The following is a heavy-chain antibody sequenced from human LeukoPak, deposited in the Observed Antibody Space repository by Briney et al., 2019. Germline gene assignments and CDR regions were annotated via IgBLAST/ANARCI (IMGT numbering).Heavy chain of an antibody. V-gene: IGHV1-69*06. CDR2: IIPIFGTA. D-gene: IGHD3-22*01. CDR3: AGDPYHYLPQTNWFDP. J-gene: IGHJ5*02. CDR1: GGTFSSYA. Sequence: GASVKVSCKASGGTFSSYAISWVRQAPGQGLEWMGGIIPIFGTANYAQKFQGRVTITADKSTSTAYMELSSLRSEDTAVYYCAGDPYHYLPQTNWFDPWGQGTLVTVSS.